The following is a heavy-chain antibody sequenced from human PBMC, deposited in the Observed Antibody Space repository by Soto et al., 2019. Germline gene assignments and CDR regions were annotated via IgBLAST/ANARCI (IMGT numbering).Heavy chain of an antibody. Sequence: PSETLSLTCTVSGGSISSYYWSRIRQPPGKGLEWIGYIYYSGSTNYNPSLKSRVTISVDTSKNQFSLKLSSVTAADTAVYYCARSYDFWSGYYTSYYYYYYMDVWGKGTTVTVSS. CDR1: GGSISSYY. D-gene: IGHD3-3*01. CDR2: IYYSGST. CDR3: ARSYDFWSGYYTSYYYYYYMDV. V-gene: IGHV4-59*01. J-gene: IGHJ6*03.